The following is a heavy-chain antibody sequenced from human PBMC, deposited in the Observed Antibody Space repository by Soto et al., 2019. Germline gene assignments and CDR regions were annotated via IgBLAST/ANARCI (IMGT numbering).Heavy chain of an antibody. J-gene: IGHJ5*02. CDR1: GLPFSASG. CDR2: IWSDGSKE. CDR3: ARDKGTTCLDT. Sequence: QVQLVESGGGVVQPGRSLRLSCAASGLPFSASGMHWVRQAPGKGMEWVAMIWSDGSKEYYADSVKGRFTITRDNSKNMVVLQMDSLRAEDPAVYYCARDKGTTCLDTWGQGNMVTVSS. V-gene: IGHV3-33*01. D-gene: IGHD1-26*01.